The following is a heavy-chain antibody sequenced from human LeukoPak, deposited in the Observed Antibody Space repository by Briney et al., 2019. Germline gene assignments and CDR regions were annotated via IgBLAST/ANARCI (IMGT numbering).Heavy chain of an antibody. V-gene: IGHV3-74*01. J-gene: IGHJ4*02. D-gene: IGHD6-19*01. CDR2: INSDGSST. Sequence: PGGSLRLSCAASGFTFSSYWMHWVRQDPGKGLVWVSRINSDGSSTSYADSVKGRFTISRDNAKNTLYLQMSSLRAEDTAVYYCARALAVAGTGGYYWGQGTLVTVSS. CDR3: ARALAVAGTGGYY. CDR1: GFTFSSYW.